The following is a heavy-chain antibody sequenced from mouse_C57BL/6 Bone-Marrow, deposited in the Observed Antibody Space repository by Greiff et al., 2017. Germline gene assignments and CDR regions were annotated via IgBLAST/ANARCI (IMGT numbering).Heavy chain of an antibody. V-gene: IGHV1-50*01. CDR1: CYTFTSYW. J-gene: IGHJ2*01. CDR2: IDPSDSYT. CDR3: AREERGLDY. Sequence: QVQLQQPGAELVKPGASVQLSCKASCYTFTSYWLQWVKQRPGQGLVWIGEIDPSDSYTNYNQKFKGKATLTVDTSSSTAYMQLSSLTSEDSAVYYCAREERGLDYWGQGTTLTVSS.